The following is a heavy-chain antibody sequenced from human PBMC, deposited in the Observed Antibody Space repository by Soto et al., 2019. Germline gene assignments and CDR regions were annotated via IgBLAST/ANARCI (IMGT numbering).Heavy chain of an antibody. V-gene: IGHV4-31*03. CDR1: GGSIISADSY. CDR3: ARDLDYFYSRLYTHYFDY. J-gene: IGHJ4*02. CDR2: IFHSGTS. Sequence: QVQLQESGPRLVKPSQTLSLTCTVSGGSIISADSYWSWVRQHPGKGLEWIGYIFHSGTSHYNPSLKSRLIMSVDMSMKQFSLRLSSVTVADTAVYYCARDLDYFYSRLYTHYFDYWGQGALVTVSS. D-gene: IGHD3-16*01.